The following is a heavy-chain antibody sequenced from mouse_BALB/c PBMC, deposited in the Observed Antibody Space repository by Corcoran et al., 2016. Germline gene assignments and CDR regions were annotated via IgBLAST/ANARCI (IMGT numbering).Heavy chain of an antibody. Sequence: VQLQQSGPALVKHGASVKMSCKASGYTVTTYVMHWVKQKPGQGLEWIGYINPYNDGTKYNEKFKGKATQTSDKTSSTAYMELSSLTSEDSAVYYCARLYPGIAMYYWGQGTSVTVSS. CDR3: ARLYPGIAMYY. V-gene: IGHV1S136*01. CDR1: GYTVTTYV. CDR2: INPYNDGT. J-gene: IGHJ4*01.